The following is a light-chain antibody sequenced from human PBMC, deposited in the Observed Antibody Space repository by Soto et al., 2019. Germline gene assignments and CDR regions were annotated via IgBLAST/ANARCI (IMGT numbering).Light chain of an antibody. CDR1: NSDVGGYSY. Sequence: QSALTQPASVSGSPGQSITISCTGTNSDVGGYSYVSWYQQHPGKAPKLIIYEVSNRPSGVSDRFSASKSGNTASLTISGLQAEDEADYYCSSYTSSSTLVVFGGGTKLTVL. CDR3: SSYTSSSTLVV. J-gene: IGLJ2*01. CDR2: EVS. V-gene: IGLV2-14*01.